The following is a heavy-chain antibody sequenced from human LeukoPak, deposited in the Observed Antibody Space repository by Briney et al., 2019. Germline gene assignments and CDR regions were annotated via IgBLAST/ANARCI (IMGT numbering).Heavy chain of an antibody. V-gene: IGHV3-20*04. CDR3: ARSMYEATGFDY. CDR2: INWNGGST. CDR1: GFTCRSYW. J-gene: IGHJ4*02. D-gene: IGHD1-26*01. Sequence: GGSPRLSCAASGFTCRSYWMSWVRQAPGKGQEWVSGINWNGGSTGYADSVKGRFTISRDNAKNSLYLQMSSLRAEDTALYYCARSMYEATGFDYWGQGTLVTVSS.